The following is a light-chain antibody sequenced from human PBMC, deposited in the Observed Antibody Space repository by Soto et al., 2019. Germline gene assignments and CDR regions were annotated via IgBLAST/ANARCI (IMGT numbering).Light chain of an antibody. J-gene: IGLJ2*01. V-gene: IGLV2-8*01. Sequence: QSVLTQPPSASGSPRQSVTISCTGTSSDVGGYNYVSWYQQHPGKAPKLMIYEVTKRPSGVPDRFSGSKSGNTASLTVSGLQADDEADYYCSSYAGSKNFVIFGGGTKLTVL. CDR3: SSYAGSKNFVI. CDR2: EVT. CDR1: SSDVGGYNY.